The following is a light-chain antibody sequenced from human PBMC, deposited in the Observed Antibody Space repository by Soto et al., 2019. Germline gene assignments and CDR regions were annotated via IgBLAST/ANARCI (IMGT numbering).Light chain of an antibody. CDR2: YVD. J-gene: IGLJ1*01. V-gene: IGLV2-14*03. CDR3: CSYAAGSIYF. CDR1: SRDVGAYDY. Sequence: QSALAQPASVSGSPGQSITISCTGTSRDVGAYDYVSWYLQYPDKAPQLLIYYVDHRPSGVSSRFSGSKSGNTASLTISGISAEDEGDYYCCSYAAGSIYFFGPGTKVTVL.